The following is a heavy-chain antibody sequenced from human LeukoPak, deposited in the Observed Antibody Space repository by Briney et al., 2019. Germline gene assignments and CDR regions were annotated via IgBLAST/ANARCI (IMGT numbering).Heavy chain of an antibody. J-gene: IGHJ5*02. CDR3: ARVSGTSYFNNGGP. CDR2: IVADSGGT. Sequence: ASVKVSCKASGYTFTDYYIYWVRQAPGQGLEWMGWIVADSGGTNYAQKFQGRVTTTRDTSISTAYMELSRLRSDDTAVYYCARVSGTSYFNNGGPWGQGSLVTVSS. V-gene: IGHV1-2*02. D-gene: IGHD2-8*01. CDR1: GYTFTDYY.